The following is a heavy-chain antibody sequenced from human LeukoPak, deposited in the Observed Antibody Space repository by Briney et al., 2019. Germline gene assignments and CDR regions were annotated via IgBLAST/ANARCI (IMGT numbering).Heavy chain of an antibody. J-gene: IGHJ4*02. CDR2: IYYSGST. CDR3: ATVGGSYRYPFDY. CDR1: GGSISSSSYY. D-gene: IGHD3-16*02. V-gene: IGHV4-39*01. Sequence: PSETLSLTCTVSGGSISSSSYYWGWIRQPPGKGLEWIGSIYYSGSTYYNPSLKSRVTISVDTSKNQFSLKLSSVTAADTAVYYCATVGGSYRYPFDYGGQEPWVTVSS.